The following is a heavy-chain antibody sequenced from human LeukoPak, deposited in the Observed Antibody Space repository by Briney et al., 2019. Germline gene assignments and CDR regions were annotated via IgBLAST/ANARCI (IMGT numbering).Heavy chain of an antibody. CDR1: GYTLTELS. V-gene: IGHV1-24*01. CDR2: FDPEDGET. D-gene: IGHD5-18*01. Sequence: ASVTVSCKVSGYTLTELSMHWVRQAPGKGLEWMGGFDPEDGETIYAQKFQGRVTMTEDTSTDTAYMELSSLRSEDTAVYYCSTTAMVVFAFDIWGQGTMVTVSS. J-gene: IGHJ3*02. CDR3: STTAMVVFAFDI.